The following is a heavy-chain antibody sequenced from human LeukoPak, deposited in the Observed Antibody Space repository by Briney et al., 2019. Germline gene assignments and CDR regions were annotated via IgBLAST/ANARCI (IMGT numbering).Heavy chain of an antibody. CDR1: GYTFTSYG. CDR2: IIPIFGTA. D-gene: IGHD6-13*01. CDR3: ATYSSSLDAFDI. Sequence: SVKVSCKASGYTFTSYGISWVRQAPGQGLEWMGGIIPIFGTANYAQKFQGRVTITADESTSTAYMELSSLRSEDTAVYYCATYSSSLDAFDIWGQGTMVTVSS. J-gene: IGHJ3*02. V-gene: IGHV1-69*13.